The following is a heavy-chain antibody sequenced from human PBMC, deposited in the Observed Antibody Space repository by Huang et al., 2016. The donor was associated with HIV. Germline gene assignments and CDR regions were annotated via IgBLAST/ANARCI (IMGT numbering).Heavy chain of an antibody. Sequence: QLQLQESGPGLVKPSETLSLTCTVSGGSIRSDNYYWGWIRQPPGKGLAWIGSFYYSGSTYYIPSLKRRVTITVDTSKNHFSLRMRSVTAADTAVYYCARLPGSITMIRGVITDPYWGQGTLVTVSS. CDR1: GGSIRSDNYY. V-gene: IGHV4-39*02. CDR2: FYYSGST. D-gene: IGHD3-10*01. CDR3: ARLPGSITMIRGVITDPY. J-gene: IGHJ4*02.